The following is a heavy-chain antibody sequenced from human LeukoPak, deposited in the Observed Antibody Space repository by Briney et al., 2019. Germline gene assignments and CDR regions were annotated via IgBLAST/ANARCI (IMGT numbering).Heavy chain of an antibody. J-gene: IGHJ6*02. D-gene: IGHD3-10*01. CDR2: ISSSSSTI. V-gene: IGHV3-48*02. Sequence: GGSLRLSCAASGFTFSSYSMNWVRQAPGKGLEWVSYISSSSSTIYYTDSVKGRFTISRNNAQNSQYLLMNSLRDEDTAVYYCARDTSGYDGMDVWGQGTTVTVSS. CDR1: GFTFSSYS. CDR3: ARDTSGYDGMDV.